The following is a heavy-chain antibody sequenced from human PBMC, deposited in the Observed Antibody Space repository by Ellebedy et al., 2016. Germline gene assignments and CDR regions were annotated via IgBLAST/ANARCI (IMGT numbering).Heavy chain of an antibody. D-gene: IGHD3-3*01. CDR2: ISGSGGST. V-gene: IGHV3-23*01. CDR1: GFTFSSSA. J-gene: IGHJ6*03. Sequence: GESLKISXAASGFTFSSSAMSWVRQAPGKGLEWVSRISGSGGSTYYADSVKGRFTISRDNSKNTLFVQMNSLRAEDTAVYYCAKESTLQAFGVVIGFYYYMDVWGKGTTVTVSS. CDR3: AKESTLQAFGVVIGFYYYMDV.